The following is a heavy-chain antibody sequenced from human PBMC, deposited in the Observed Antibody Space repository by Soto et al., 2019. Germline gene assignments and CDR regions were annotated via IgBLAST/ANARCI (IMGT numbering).Heavy chain of an antibody. J-gene: IGHJ4*02. Sequence: QVQLVDSGGGGVQPGTSRILACVASGFAFSSFGMHWVRQAPGKGLEWVAIIWYDGSDKYYGDSVKGRFTISRDNYKNTLFLQMNSMGAEDTAVYHGAFGNLSYYFDYWGQGTPVTVSS. CDR1: GFAFSSFG. CDR2: IWYDGSDK. D-gene: IGHD3-16*01. CDR3: AFGNLSYYFDY. V-gene: IGHV3-33*01.